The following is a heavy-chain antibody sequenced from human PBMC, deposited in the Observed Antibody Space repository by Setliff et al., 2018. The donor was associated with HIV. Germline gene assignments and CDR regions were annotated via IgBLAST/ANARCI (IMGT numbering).Heavy chain of an antibody. Sequence: TLSLTCTVSGGSITGYYWSWIRQPPGKGLEWIGYITYSGSAYYNPSLKSRVTISIDTSNNQISLRLSSVTAADTAMYYCARDDYGYNGKGFDYWGPGTLVTVSS. J-gene: IGHJ4*02. CDR3: ARDDYGYNGKGFDY. D-gene: IGHD4-17*01. V-gene: IGHV4-30-4*01. CDR1: GGSITGYY. CDR2: ITYSGSA.